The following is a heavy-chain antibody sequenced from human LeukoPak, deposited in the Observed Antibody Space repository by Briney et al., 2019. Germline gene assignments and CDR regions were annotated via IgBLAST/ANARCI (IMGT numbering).Heavy chain of an antibody. Sequence: ASVKVSCKVSGYTLTELSMHWVRQAPRKGLEWMGGSDPEDGETIYAQKFQGRVTMTEDTSTDTAYMELSSLRSEDTAVYYCATDPLREGATGYFDLWGRGTLATVSS. CDR1: GYTLTELS. CDR2: SDPEDGET. D-gene: IGHD1-26*01. J-gene: IGHJ2*01. CDR3: ATDPLREGATGYFDL. V-gene: IGHV1-24*01.